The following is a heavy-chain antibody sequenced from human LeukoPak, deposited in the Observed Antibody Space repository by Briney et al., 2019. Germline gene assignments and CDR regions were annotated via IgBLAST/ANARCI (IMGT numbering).Heavy chain of an antibody. CDR1: GFTFSDYY. Sequence: GGSLRLSCAASGFTFSDYYMSWIRQAPGKGLEWVSSISSSSSYIYYADSVKGRFTISRDNAKNSLYLQMNSLRAEDTAVYYCAREYDFWSGYYTPVDVWGQGTTVTVSS. J-gene: IGHJ6*02. CDR3: AREYDFWSGYYTPVDV. D-gene: IGHD3-3*01. CDR2: ISSSSSYI. V-gene: IGHV3-11*06.